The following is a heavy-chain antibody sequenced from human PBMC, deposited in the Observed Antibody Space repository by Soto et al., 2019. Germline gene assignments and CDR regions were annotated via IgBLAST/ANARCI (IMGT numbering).Heavy chain of an antibody. V-gene: IGHV3-9*01. D-gene: IGHD5-12*01. J-gene: IGHJ5*02. Sequence: PGGSLRLSCVASGFTFDDCSMHWVRQAPGKGLEWVSGISWDSGTIGYADSVKGRFSISRDGAKNSLYLQMNSLRVEDAASYYCVQGRYPTMASPLDHWGQGTLVTVSS. CDR3: VQGRYPTMASPLDH. CDR2: ISWDSGTI. CDR1: GFTFDDCS.